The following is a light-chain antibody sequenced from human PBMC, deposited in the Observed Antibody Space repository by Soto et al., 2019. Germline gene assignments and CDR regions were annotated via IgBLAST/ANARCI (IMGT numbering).Light chain of an antibody. CDR2: DAS. CDR3: QQSYSTLNT. CDR1: QSISSY. V-gene: IGKV1-39*01. Sequence: DIQMTQSPSSLSASVGDRVTITCRASQSISSYINWYQQKPGKAPKLLIYDASNLQSGVPSRFSCSGAGTDFTLTISSLQPEYFATYYCQQSYSTLNTFGQETLLEIK. J-gene: IGKJ5*01.